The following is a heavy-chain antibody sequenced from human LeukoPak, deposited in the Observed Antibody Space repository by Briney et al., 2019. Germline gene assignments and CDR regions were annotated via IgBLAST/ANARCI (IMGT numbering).Heavy chain of an antibody. Sequence: SATLSLTCTVSGGSTSSSSYYWGWLRQPPGKGLEWIGSIYYSGSTYYNLSLKSRVPISVATTKNHFYLKLSSVTAAVTAAYYGARQKSGSYGLFDYWGQGTLVTVSS. CDR1: GGSTSSSSYY. CDR3: ARQKSGSYGLFDY. J-gene: IGHJ4*02. CDR2: IYYSGST. D-gene: IGHD1-26*01. V-gene: IGHV4-39*01.